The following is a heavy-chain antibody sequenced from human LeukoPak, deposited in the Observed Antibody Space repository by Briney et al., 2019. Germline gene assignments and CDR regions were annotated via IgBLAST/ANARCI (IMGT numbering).Heavy chain of an antibody. CDR3: ARGVEPLAANSLAY. Sequence: GGSLRLSSAASGFTVITNDMTWVRQAPGKGLEWVSVLYSDANTKYADSVQGRFTISRDNSKNTLYLEMNSLSPDDTAVYYCARGVEPLAANSLAYWGQGTLVTVSS. CDR2: LYSDANT. D-gene: IGHD1-14*01. CDR1: GFTVITND. V-gene: IGHV3-53*01. J-gene: IGHJ4*02.